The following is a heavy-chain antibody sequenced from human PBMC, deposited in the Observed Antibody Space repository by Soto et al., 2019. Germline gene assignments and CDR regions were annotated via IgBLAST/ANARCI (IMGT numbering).Heavy chain of an antibody. Sequence: QVQLVESGGVLVKPGGSLRLSCAASGFTFIDYYMSWIRQAPGKGLEWVSYISSSGSTIYYADSVKGRFTISRDNAKNSLYLQMNSLRAEDTAVYYCARTMVRGVMTLQHYYYMDVLGKGTTVTVSS. D-gene: IGHD3-10*01. CDR3: ARTMVRGVMTLQHYYYMDV. CDR2: ISSSGSTI. V-gene: IGHV3-11*01. CDR1: GFTFIDYY. J-gene: IGHJ6*03.